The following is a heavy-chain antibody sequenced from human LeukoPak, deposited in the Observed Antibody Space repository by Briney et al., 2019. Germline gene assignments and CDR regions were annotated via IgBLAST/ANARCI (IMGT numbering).Heavy chain of an antibody. J-gene: IGHJ3*02. V-gene: IGHV3-33*01. CDR1: GFTFSTYG. CDR2: IWYDGSNK. D-gene: IGHD5-24*01. CDR3: AREMAPIRADAFDI. Sequence: PGRSLRLSCAASGFTFSTYGMHWVRQAPGKGLEWVAVIWYDGSNKYYADSVKGRFTISRDNSKNTVYLQMNSLRAEDTTVYYCAREMAPIRADAFDIWGQGTMVTVSS.